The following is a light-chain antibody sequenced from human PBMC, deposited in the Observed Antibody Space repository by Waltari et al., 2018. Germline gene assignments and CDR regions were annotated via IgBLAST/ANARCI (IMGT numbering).Light chain of an antibody. Sequence: SYVLTQPPPVSVAPGKTASIPCGGNNNERKSAHWYKQNPGQAPILVIPYDSDRPAGFPERFSGANSGNTATLTISRVEAGDEADYYCQVWDANTDPGVFGTGTEVTVL. V-gene: IGLV3-21*04. J-gene: IGLJ1*01. CDR3: QVWDANTDPGV. CDR1: NNERKS. CDR2: YDS.